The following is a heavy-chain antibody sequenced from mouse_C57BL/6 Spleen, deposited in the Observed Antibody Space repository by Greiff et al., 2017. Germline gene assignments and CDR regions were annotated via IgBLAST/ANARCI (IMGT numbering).Heavy chain of an antibody. D-gene: IGHD2-4*01. CDR3: ASQGMDYDDEVAY. J-gene: IGHJ3*01. V-gene: IGHV1-76*01. Sequence: QVQLQQSGAELVRPGASVKLSCKASGYTFTDYYINWVKQRPGQGLEWIARIYPGSGNTYYNEKFKGKATLTAEKSSSTAYMQLSSLTSEDSAVYFCASQGMDYDDEVAYWGQGTLVTVSA. CDR2: IYPGSGNT. CDR1: GYTFTDYY.